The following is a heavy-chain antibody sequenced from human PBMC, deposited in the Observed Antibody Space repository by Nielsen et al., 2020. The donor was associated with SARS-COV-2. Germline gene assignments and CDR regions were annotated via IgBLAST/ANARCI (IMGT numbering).Heavy chain of an antibody. CDR3: ARQQTSHSTYYYYGMDV. Sequence: SETLSLTCTVSGGSISSYYWSWIRQPPGKGLEWIGYIHYSGSTNYNPSLKSRVTISVDTSKNQFSLKLSSVTAADTAVYYCARQQTSHSTYYYYGMDVWGQGTTVTVSS. CDR2: IHYSGST. CDR1: GGSISSYY. V-gene: IGHV4-59*08. J-gene: IGHJ6*02.